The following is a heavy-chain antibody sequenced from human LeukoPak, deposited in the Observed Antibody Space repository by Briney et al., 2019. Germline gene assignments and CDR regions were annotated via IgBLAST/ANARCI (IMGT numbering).Heavy chain of an antibody. D-gene: IGHD1-26*01. V-gene: IGHV3-33*01. Sequence: GGSLRLSCAASGFTFSSYGMHWVRQAPGKGLEWVAVIWYDGTNKYYADSVKGRFTISRDNSENTLYLQMNSLRAEDTALYYCARAGVGATTEWFDPWGQGTLVTVSS. CDR1: GFTFSSYG. CDR3: ARAGVGATTEWFDP. CDR2: IWYDGTNK. J-gene: IGHJ5*02.